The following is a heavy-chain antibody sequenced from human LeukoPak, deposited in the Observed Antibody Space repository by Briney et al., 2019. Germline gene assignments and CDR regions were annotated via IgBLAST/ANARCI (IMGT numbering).Heavy chain of an antibody. CDR1: GGSISSSNW. CDR3: ARGSTYYDFWSGYRDSGNWFDP. D-gene: IGHD3-3*01. CDR2: IYHSGST. Sequence: SETLSLTCAVSGGSISSSNWWSWVRQPPGKGLEWIGEIYHSGSTNYNPSLKSRVTISVDKSKNQFSLKLSSVTAADTAVYYCARGSTYYDFWSGYRDSGNWFDPWGQGTLVTVSS. V-gene: IGHV4-4*02. J-gene: IGHJ5*02.